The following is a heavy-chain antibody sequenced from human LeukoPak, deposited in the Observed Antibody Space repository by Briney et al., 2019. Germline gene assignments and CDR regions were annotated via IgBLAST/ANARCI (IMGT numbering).Heavy chain of an antibody. J-gene: IGHJ6*03. CDR3: ARSYSSSWYGYYYYYMDV. V-gene: IGHV4-34*01. CDR1: GGSFSGYY. Sequence: TSSETLSLTCAVYGGSFSGYYWSWIRQPPGKGLEWIGEINHSGSTNYNPSLKSRVTISVDTSKNQFSLKLSSVTAADTAVYYCARSYSSSWYGYYYYYMDVWGKGTTVTVSS. CDR2: INHSGST. D-gene: IGHD6-13*01.